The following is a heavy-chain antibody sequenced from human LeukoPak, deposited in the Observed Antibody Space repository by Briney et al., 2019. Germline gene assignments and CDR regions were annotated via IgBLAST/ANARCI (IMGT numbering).Heavy chain of an antibody. CDR1: GFTFSSIG. V-gene: IGHV3-30*02. CDR3: ARDLTERKYYIAF. Sequence: GGSLRLSCAASGFTFSSIGMHSVRQAPGEGREWVAYIGYTGTDTYYADSVKGRFTIHRDNSKNTVHLQVNSLSAADTALYSCARDLTERKYYIAFWGQGTLVTVSS. J-gene: IGHJ4*02. CDR2: IGYTGTDT. D-gene: IGHD2-8*02.